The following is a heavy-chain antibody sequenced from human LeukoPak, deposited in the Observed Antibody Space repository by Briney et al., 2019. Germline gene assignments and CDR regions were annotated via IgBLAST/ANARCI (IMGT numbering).Heavy chain of an antibody. V-gene: IGHV4-31*03. J-gene: IGHJ4*02. Sequence: PSQTLSLTCTVSGVSISSGGYYWSWIRQHPGKGLEWIGYIYYSGSTYYNPSLKSRVTISVDTSKNQFSLKLSSVTAADTAVYYCARVPADTAHGFDYWGQGTLVTVSS. CDR1: GVSISSGGYY. D-gene: IGHD5-18*01. CDR3: ARVPADTAHGFDY. CDR2: IYYSGST.